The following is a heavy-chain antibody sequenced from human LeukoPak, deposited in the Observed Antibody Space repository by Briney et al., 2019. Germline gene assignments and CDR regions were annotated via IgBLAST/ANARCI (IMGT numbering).Heavy chain of an antibody. J-gene: IGHJ3*02. CDR3: ARGYPTAAFDI. V-gene: IGHV4-34*01. CDR1: GGSFSGYY. Sequence: SETLSLTCAVYGGSFSGYYWSWIRQPPGKGLEWIGEMNHSGSTNYNPSLKSRATRSVDTSKNQFSLKLSSVTAADTAVYYCARGYPTAAFDIWGQGTMVTVSS. CDR2: MNHSGST.